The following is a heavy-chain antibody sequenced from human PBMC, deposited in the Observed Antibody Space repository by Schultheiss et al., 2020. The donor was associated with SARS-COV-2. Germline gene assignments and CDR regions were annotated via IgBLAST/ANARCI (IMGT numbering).Heavy chain of an antibody. CDR3: ARGNRLGIAAAGPHFDY. V-gene: IGHV1-46*01. CDR2: INPSGGST. D-gene: IGHD6-13*01. J-gene: IGHJ4*02. Sequence: ASVKVSCKASGGTFSSYAISWVRQAPGQGLEWMGIINPSGGSTSYAQKFQGRVTMTRDTSTSTVYMELSSLRSEDTAVYYCARGNRLGIAAAGPHFDYWGQGTLVTVSS. CDR1: GGTFSSYA.